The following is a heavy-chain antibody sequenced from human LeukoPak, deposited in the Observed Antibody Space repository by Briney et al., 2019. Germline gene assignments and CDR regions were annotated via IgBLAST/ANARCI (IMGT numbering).Heavy chain of an antibody. CDR3: VRGGTNYCSSSSSTFFHL. Sequence: QTGGSLRLSCAASGFTFSSYSMNWLRQAPGKGLEWVSYISSSSSTIYYADSVKGRFTISRDNAKNSLYLQMNSLRAEDTAVYDCVRGGTNYCSSSSSTFFHLGGEGTLVTVSS. D-gene: IGHD2-2*01. J-gene: IGHJ4*02. CDR2: ISSSSSTI. CDR1: GFTFSSYS. V-gene: IGHV3-48*01.